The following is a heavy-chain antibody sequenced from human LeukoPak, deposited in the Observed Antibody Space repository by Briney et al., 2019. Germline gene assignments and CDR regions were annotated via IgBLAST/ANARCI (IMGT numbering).Heavy chain of an antibody. J-gene: IGHJ4*02. CDR3: ARDGVAGCFDY. CDR2: IHYSGRT. CDR1: GGSIGSYY. D-gene: IGHD6-19*01. V-gene: IGHV4-59*01. Sequence: SGTLSLTCTVSGGSIGSYYWNWIRQAPGKGLEWIGYIHYSGRTKHNSALKSRVTISVDTSKNEYSLKLSSVTAADTAVYYCARDGVAGCFDYWGQGTLVTVSS.